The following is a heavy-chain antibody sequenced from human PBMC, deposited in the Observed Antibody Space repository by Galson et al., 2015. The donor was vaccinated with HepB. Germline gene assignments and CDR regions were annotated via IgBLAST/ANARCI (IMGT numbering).Heavy chain of an antibody. J-gene: IGHJ6*02. CDR1: GFTVSSNY. CDR3: ARDPVDYGDFLDYYYGMDV. D-gene: IGHD4-17*01. Sequence: LRLSCAASGFTVSSNYMSWVRQAPGKGLVWVSRINSDGSSTSYADSVKGRFTISRDNAKNTLYLQMNSLRAEDTAVYYCARDPVDYGDFLDYYYGMDVWGQGTTVTVSS. V-gene: IGHV3-74*01. CDR2: INSDGSST.